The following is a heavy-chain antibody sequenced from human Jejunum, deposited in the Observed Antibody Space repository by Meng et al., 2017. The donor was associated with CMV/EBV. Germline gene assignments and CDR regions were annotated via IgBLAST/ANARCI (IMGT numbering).Heavy chain of an antibody. CDR1: GASLRSHY. J-gene: IGHJ4*02. V-gene: IGHV4-59*11. Sequence: SGASLRSHYWSWIRQPPGKALEWIVYAYSSCSATYNPSLRGRVAISVDMSKNHFSLNLKSVTAADTAMYFCAIGLGHASNNSHDYWGQGTLVTVSS. D-gene: IGHD1-1*01. CDR3: AIGLGHASNNSHDY. CDR2: AYSSCSA.